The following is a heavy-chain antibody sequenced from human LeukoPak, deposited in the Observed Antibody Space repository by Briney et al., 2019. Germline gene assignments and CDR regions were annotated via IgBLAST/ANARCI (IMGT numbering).Heavy chain of an antibody. CDR3: TRYTAAAGSPFDY. Sequence: GGSLRLSCAASGSTFSGSAMHWVRQASGKGLEWVGRIRSKANSYATAYAASVKGRFTISRDDSKNTAYLQMNSLKTEDTAVYYCTRYTAAAGSPFDYWGQGTLVTVSS. J-gene: IGHJ4*02. D-gene: IGHD6-13*01. CDR2: IRSKANSYAT. V-gene: IGHV3-73*01. CDR1: GSTFSGSA.